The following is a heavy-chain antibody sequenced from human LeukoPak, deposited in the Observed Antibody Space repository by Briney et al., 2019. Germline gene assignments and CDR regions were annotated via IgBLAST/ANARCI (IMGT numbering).Heavy chain of an antibody. V-gene: IGHV1-69*04. D-gene: IGHD3-22*01. CDR1: GGTFSSYA. CDR2: IIPILGIA. Sequence: SVKVSCKASGGTFSSYAISWVRQAPGQGLEWMGRIIPILGIANYAQKFQGRVTITADKSTSTAYMELSRLRSDDTAVYYCARPSYYYDSSGYYEYFQHWGQGTLVTVSS. J-gene: IGHJ1*01. CDR3: ARPSYYYDSSGYYEYFQH.